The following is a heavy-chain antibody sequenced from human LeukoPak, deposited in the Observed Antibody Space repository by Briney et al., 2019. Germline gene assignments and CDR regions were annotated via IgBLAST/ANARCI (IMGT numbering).Heavy chain of an antibody. J-gene: IGHJ3*02. Sequence: PGGSLRLSCAASGFTFSSYAMSWVRQAPGKGLEWVSAISGSGGSTYYADSVKGRFTISRDNSKNTLYLQMNSLRAEDTAVYYCAKDSLYTILGVLKLSAFDIWGQGTMVTVSS. D-gene: IGHD3-3*01. V-gene: IGHV3-23*01. CDR1: GFTFSSYA. CDR2: ISGSGGST. CDR3: AKDSLYTILGVLKLSAFDI.